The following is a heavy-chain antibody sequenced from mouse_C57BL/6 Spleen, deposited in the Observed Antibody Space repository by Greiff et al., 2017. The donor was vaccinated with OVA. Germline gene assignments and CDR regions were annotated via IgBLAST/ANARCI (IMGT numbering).Heavy chain of an antibody. J-gene: IGHJ4*01. V-gene: IGHV1-82*01. CDR3: ARWNSGRGYARDY. CDR2: IYPGDGDT. D-gene: IGHD3-1*01. CDR1: GYAFSSSW. Sequence: VKLVESGPELVKPGASVKISCKASGYAFSSSWMNWVKQRPGKGLEWIGRIYPGDGDTNYNGKFKGKATLTADKSSSTAYMQLSSLTSEDSAVYFGARWNSGRGYARDYWGQGTSVTVSS.